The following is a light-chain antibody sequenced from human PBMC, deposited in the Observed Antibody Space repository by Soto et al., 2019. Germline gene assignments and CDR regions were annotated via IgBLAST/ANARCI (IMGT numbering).Light chain of an antibody. Sequence: EIVLTQSPATLSLSPGERATLSCRAIQSVSGFLVWYQQKPGQTPRLLIYDTSNRATGIPARFSGSGSGTDFTLSISNLEPEDFAVYYCQQRSKWPITFGQGTRLEIK. J-gene: IGKJ5*01. V-gene: IGKV3-11*01. CDR2: DTS. CDR3: QQRSKWPIT. CDR1: QSVSGF.